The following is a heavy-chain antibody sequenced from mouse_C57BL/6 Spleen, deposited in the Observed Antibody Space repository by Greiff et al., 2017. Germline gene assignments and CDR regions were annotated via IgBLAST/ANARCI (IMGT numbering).Heavy chain of an antibody. J-gene: IGHJ2*01. Sequence: VQLQQSGPELVKPGASVKISCKASGYSFTSYYIHWVKQRPGQGLEWIGWIYPGSGNTKYNETFKGKATLTADTSSSTAYMQLSILTSEDSAVYYCARFEKGSGLDYWGQGTTLTVSS. CDR1: GYSFTSYY. D-gene: IGHD1-1*01. CDR2: IYPGSGNT. CDR3: ARFEKGSGLDY. V-gene: IGHV1-66*01.